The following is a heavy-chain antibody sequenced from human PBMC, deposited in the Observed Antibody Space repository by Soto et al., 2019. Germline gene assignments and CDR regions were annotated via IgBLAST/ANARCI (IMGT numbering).Heavy chain of an antibody. CDR1: GCAFSTYA. CDR3: AKVTKRAAAGRYEYYKYGMDV. V-gene: IGHV3-23*01. Sequence: PGGSRRLSCAASGCAFSTYAMTWVRQAPGKGLEWVLVISGSGGSSYYADSVKGRFTISRDNSKNTLFLQMNGLRAEDTAVYYCAKVTKRAAAGRYEYYKYGMDVWGQGTTVTVSS. CDR2: ISGSGGSS. D-gene: IGHD6-13*01. J-gene: IGHJ6*02.